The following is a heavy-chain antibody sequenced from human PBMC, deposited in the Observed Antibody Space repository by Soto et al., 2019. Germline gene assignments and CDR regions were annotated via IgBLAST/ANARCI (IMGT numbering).Heavy chain of an antibody. CDR1: GGSFSGYY. CDR3: ARAGGEYCSGGSCYSGAFDI. V-gene: IGHV4-34*01. J-gene: IGHJ3*02. Sequence: SETLSLTCAVYGGSFSGYYWSWIRQPPGKGLEWIGEINHSGSTNYNPSLKSRVTISVDTSKNQFSLKLSSVTAADTAVYYCARAGGEYCSGGSCYSGAFDIWGQGTMVTVSS. CDR2: INHSGST. D-gene: IGHD2-15*01.